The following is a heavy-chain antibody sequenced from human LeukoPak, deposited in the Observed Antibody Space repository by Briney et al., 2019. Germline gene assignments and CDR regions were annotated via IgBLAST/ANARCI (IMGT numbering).Heavy chain of an antibody. Sequence: GASVKVSCKASGYTFTSYGISWVRQAPGQGLEWMGWISAYNGNTNYAQKLQGRVTMTTDTSTSTAYMELRSLRSDDTAVYYCARDRGFRLYYYGSGSYPNYYYMDVWGKGTTVTISS. V-gene: IGHV1-18*01. CDR2: ISAYNGNT. CDR1: GYTFTSYG. J-gene: IGHJ6*03. D-gene: IGHD3-10*01. CDR3: ARDRGFRLYYYGSGSYPNYYYMDV.